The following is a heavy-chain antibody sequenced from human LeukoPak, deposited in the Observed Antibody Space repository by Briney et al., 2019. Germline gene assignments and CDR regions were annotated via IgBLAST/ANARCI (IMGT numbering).Heavy chain of an antibody. CDR3: ARGSALRNAFDI. V-gene: IGHV1-46*01. CDR1: GYTFTSYG. CDR2: INPSGGST. D-gene: IGHD2-15*01. J-gene: IGHJ3*02. Sequence: GASVKVSCKASGYTFTSYGISWVRQAPGQGLEWMGIINPSGGSTSYAQKFQGRVTMTRDMSTSTVYMELSSLRSEDTAVYYCARGSALRNAFDIWGQGTMVTVSS.